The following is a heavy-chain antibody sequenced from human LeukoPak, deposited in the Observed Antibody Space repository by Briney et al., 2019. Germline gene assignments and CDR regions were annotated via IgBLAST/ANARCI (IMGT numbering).Heavy chain of an antibody. CDR1: GGSISSYY. J-gene: IGHJ4*02. CDR3: ARSIVGATFGELSFDY. CDR2: IYTSGST. V-gene: IGHV4-4*07. Sequence: SETLSLTCTVSGGSISSYYWSWIRQPAGKGLEWIGRIYTSGSTNYNPSLKSRVTMSVDTSKNQFSLKLSSVTAADTAVYYCARSIVGATFGELSFDYWGQGTLVTVSS. D-gene: IGHD1-26*01.